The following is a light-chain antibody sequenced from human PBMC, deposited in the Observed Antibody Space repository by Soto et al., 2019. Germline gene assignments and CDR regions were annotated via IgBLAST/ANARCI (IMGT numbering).Light chain of an antibody. Sequence: DIQMTQSPSSLSASVGDRVTITCQASQDINNYLNWYQQKPGKAPKLLIFDAFKLDTGVPSRFSGGGSGTDFTFTITSLQPEDIATYFCQQYDSLPPTFGGGTTMEI. CDR2: DAF. J-gene: IGKJ4*01. CDR1: QDINNY. V-gene: IGKV1-33*01. CDR3: QQYDSLPPT.